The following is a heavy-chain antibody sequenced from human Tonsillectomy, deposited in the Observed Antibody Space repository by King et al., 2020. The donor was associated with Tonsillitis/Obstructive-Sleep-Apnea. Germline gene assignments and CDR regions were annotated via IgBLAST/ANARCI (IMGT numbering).Heavy chain of an antibody. Sequence: QLQESGPGLVKPSETLSLTCTVSGGSISSYYWSWIRQPPGKGLEWIGYIYYSGSTNYNPSLKSRVTISVDTSKNQFSLKLSSVTAADTAVYYCARLSGYCSSTSRSYFDYWGQGTLVTVSS. J-gene: IGHJ4*02. CDR3: ARLSGYCSSTSRSYFDY. CDR1: GGSISSYY. D-gene: IGHD2-2*01. CDR2: IYYSGST. V-gene: IGHV4-59*08.